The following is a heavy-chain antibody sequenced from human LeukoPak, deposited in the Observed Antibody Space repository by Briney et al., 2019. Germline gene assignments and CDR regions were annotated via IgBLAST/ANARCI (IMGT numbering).Heavy chain of an antibody. J-gene: IGHJ4*02. Sequence: GGSLRLSCAASGFIFSDYYMSWIRQAPGKGLEWVSYISSSGNTIYYADSVKGRFTISRDNARNSLSLQMNSLRAEDTAVYYCSRAQSGSGLGYWGQGTLVTVSS. CDR2: ISSSGNTI. V-gene: IGHV3-11*01. CDR1: GFIFSDYY. D-gene: IGHD6-25*01. CDR3: SRAQSGSGLGY.